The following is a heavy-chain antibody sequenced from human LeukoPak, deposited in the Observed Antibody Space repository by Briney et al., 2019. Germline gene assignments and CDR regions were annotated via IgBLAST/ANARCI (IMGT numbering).Heavy chain of an antibody. D-gene: IGHD3-10*01. CDR2: IIPIFGTA. CDR3: ASDYGSGSNIDY. CDR1: GDTFSSYA. Sequence: GASVKVSCKASGDTFSSYAISWVRQAPGQGLEWMGGIIPIFGTANYAQKFQGRVTITADESTSTAYMELSSLRSEDTAVYYCASDYGSGSNIDYWGQGTRVTVSS. V-gene: IGHV1-69*13. J-gene: IGHJ4*02.